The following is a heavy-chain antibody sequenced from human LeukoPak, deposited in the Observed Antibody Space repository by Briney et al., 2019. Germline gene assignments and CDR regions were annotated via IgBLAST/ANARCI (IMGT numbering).Heavy chain of an antibody. D-gene: IGHD1-26*01. CDR3: AKDISGAGQGYYFDY. V-gene: IGHV3-9*01. Sequence: PGGSLRLSCAASGFTFDDCAMHWVRQAPGKGLEWVSGISWNSGSIGYADSVKGRFTISRDNAKNSLYLQMNSLRAEDTALYYCAKDISGAGQGYYFDYWGQGTLVTVSS. CDR2: ISWNSGSI. J-gene: IGHJ4*02. CDR1: GFTFDDCA.